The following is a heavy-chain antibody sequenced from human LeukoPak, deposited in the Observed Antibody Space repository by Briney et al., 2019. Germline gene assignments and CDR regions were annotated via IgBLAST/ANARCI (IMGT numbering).Heavy chain of an antibody. J-gene: IGHJ4*02. Sequence: GASVKVSCKASGYTFTSYGISWVRQAPGQGLEWMGWISAYNGNTNYAQKLQGRVTMTTDTSTSTAYMELRSLRSDDTAVYYCARVGYGSGSYYKAYYFDYWGQGTLVSVSS. CDR1: GYTFTSYG. CDR2: ISAYNGNT. CDR3: ARVGYGSGSYYKAYYFDY. D-gene: IGHD3-10*01. V-gene: IGHV1-18*01.